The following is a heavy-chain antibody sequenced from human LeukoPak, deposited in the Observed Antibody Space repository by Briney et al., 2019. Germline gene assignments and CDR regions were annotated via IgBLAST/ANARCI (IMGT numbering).Heavy chain of an antibody. CDR2: IFSNGDT. V-gene: IGHV3-53*01. J-gene: IGHJ4*02. D-gene: IGHD5-24*01. CDR1: EFTVSRNY. Sequence: GGSLRLSCTASEFTVSRNYMLWVRQPPGKGLEWVSLIFSNGDTHYADSVRGRFTISRDTSKNTVSLQMNSLRVEDTAMYYCTRDQMNYWGQGTLVTVSS. CDR3: TRDQMNY.